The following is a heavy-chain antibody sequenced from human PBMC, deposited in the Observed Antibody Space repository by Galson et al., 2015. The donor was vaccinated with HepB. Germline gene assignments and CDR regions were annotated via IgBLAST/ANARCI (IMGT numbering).Heavy chain of an antibody. CDR2: INQDGSVT. J-gene: IGHJ4*02. CDR3: ARDPIRQGYTYGNFDY. Sequence: SVRLSCAASGYTFSSYWMSWVRQAPGKGLEWVGNINQDGSVTHYIDPVKGRFTISRDNAKNSLFLQMNNLRAEDTALYYCARDPIRQGYTYGNFDYWGQGTLVTVSS. CDR1: GYTFSSYW. D-gene: IGHD5-18*01. V-gene: IGHV3-7*03.